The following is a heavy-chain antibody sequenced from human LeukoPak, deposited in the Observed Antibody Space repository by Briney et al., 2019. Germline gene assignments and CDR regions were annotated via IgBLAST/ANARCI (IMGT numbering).Heavy chain of an antibody. CDR1: GGSFSGYY. CDR2: INHSGST. J-gene: IGHJ4*02. Sequence: SETLSLTCAVYGGSFSGYYWSWIRQPPGKGLEWIGEINHSGSTNYNPSLKSRVTISVDTSKNQFSLKLSSVTAADTAVYYCAREFGYLEGGLDYWGQGTLVTVSS. CDR3: AREFGYLEGGLDY. D-gene: IGHD5-12*01. V-gene: IGHV4-34*01.